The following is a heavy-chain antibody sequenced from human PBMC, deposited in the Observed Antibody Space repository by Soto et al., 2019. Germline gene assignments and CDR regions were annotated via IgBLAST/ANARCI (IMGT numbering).Heavy chain of an antibody. CDR2: IGVDSRTI. Sequence: GGSLRLSCASSVFTLSNYNMNCVRHSPGKGLEWISYIGVDSRTIYYADSVKGRFTISRDNARNSLYLQMYSLRDEDTAVFYWVRDCGRRYGMEVWGQGTTVTVSS. V-gene: IGHV3-48*02. CDR1: VFTLSNYN. D-gene: IGHD6-25*01. CDR3: VRDCGRRYGMEV. J-gene: IGHJ6*01.